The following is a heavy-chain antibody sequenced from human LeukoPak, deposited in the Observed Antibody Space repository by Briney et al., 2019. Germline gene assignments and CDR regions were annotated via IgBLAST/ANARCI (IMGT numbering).Heavy chain of an antibody. V-gene: IGHV4-4*07. CDR3: ARVWATTFDP. Sequence: SETLSLSCTASGGTITSYDWSWIRQPAGKGLEWIGRIYTSGSTKYNPCLWGRVTMSLDTSKNRFSLKLSSVTAAGTALCFCARVWATTFDPWGEGTLVSVSS. CDR1: GGTITSYD. J-gene: IGHJ5*02. CDR2: IYTSGST. D-gene: IGHD3-16*01.